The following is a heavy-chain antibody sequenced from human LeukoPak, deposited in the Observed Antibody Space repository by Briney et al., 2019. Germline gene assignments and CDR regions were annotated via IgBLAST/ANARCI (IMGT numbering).Heavy chain of an antibody. CDR3: TSTPYSSSWYYFDY. CDR2: IKSKTDGGTT. Sequence: GGSLRLSCAASGFTFSNAWMSWVRQAPGKGLEWVGRIKSKTDGGTTDYAAPVKGRFTISRDDSKNTLYLQMNSLKTEDTAVYYCTSTPYSSSWYYFDYWGQGTLVTVSP. J-gene: IGHJ4*02. V-gene: IGHV3-15*01. CDR1: GFTFSNAW. D-gene: IGHD6-13*01.